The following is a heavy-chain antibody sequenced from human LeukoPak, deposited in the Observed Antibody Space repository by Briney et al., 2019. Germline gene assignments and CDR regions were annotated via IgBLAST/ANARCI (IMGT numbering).Heavy chain of an antibody. CDR3: ARPISQAFDV. Sequence: PSETLSLTCTVSGDSISNSYYWGWIRPPPGKGLEWIASIYYNGNTYVNPSLKSRATISMDMSDNNFSLKLTSVTAADTAMYYCARPISQAFDVWGRGTMVTVSS. J-gene: IGHJ3*01. CDR2: IYYNGNT. V-gene: IGHV4-39*02. D-gene: IGHD5-24*01. CDR1: GDSISNSYY.